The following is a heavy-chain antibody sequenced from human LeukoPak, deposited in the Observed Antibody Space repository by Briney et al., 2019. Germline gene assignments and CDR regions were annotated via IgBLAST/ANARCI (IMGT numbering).Heavy chain of an antibody. J-gene: IGHJ3*02. CDR1: GFTFSSYG. CDR2: IWYDGSNK. CDR3: AREITAGYAFDI. Sequence: GGSLRLSCAASGFTFSSYGMHWVRQAPGKGLEWVAVIWYDGSNKYYADSVKGRFTISRDNSKNTLYLQMNSLRAGDTAVYFCAREITAGYAFDIWGQGTMVTVSS. D-gene: IGHD3-16*01. V-gene: IGHV3-33*01.